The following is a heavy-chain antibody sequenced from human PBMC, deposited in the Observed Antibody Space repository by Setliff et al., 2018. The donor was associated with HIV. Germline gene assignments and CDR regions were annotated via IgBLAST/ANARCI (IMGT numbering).Heavy chain of an antibody. CDR3: ARELYREWDY. CDR1: GFTFSSYA. V-gene: IGHV3-23*01. J-gene: IGHJ4*02. CDR2: ISGSGGST. D-gene: IGHD3-16*02. Sequence: LRLSCAASGFTFSSYAMSWVRQAPGKGLEWVSTISGSGGSTYYADPVKGRFTISRDNSKNTVYLQMNSLRVEDTAVYYCARELYREWDYWGQGTLVTVSS.